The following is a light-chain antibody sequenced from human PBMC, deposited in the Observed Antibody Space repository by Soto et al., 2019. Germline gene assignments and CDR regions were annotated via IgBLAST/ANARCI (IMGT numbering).Light chain of an antibody. CDR1: SSDVGSYNR. J-gene: IGLJ2*01. V-gene: IGLV2-18*02. Sequence: QSALTQPPSVSGSPGQSVTISCTGTSSDVGSYNRVSWYQQPPGTAPKLMIYEVSNRPSGVPDRFSGSKSGNTASLTISGLQAEGEADYFCSSYAGSSTVVFRGGTKLTVL. CDR3: SSYAGSSTVV. CDR2: EVS.